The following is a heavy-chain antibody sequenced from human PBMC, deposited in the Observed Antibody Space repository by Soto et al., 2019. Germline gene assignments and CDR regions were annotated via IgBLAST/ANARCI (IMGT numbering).Heavy chain of an antibody. CDR2: MSFDGTYK. J-gene: IGHJ4*02. CDR3: AKDRRDGEYNSVYDF. D-gene: IGHD4-17*01. V-gene: IGHV3-30*18. CDR1: GFRFSDYG. Sequence: GVSLRLSCIGSGFRFSDYGMHWLRQAPGTGLEWVAMMSFDGTYKYSADSVKSRFIISRDNSKNTLFLQMNSLRAGDTAVYYCAKDRRDGEYNSVYDFWGQGT.